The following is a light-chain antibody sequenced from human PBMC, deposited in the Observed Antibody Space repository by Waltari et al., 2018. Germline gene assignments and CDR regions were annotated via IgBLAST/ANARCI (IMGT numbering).Light chain of an antibody. V-gene: IGLV3-21*02. CDR3: QVWDSRSDHVV. Sequence: SYVLTQPPSVSVAPGQPARITGEGTDLGYKSLHWYHQRPGQAPVLVLHENSDRPSGIPERISGSNSVNMATLSISRVEAGDEADYYCQVWDSRSDHVVFGGGTKLTVL. CDR2: ENS. J-gene: IGLJ2*01. CDR1: DLGYKS.